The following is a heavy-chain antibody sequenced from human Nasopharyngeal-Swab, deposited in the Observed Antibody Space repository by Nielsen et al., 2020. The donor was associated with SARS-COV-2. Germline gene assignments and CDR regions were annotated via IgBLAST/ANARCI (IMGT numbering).Heavy chain of an antibody. CDR3: ARDCGSSLEYFQH. D-gene: IGHD1-26*01. CDR1: GDTFTSYA. Sequence: ASVKVSCKASGDTFTSYAMHWVRQAPGQRLEWMGWINAGNGNTKYSQKFQGRVTITRDTSASTAYMELSSLRSEDTAVYYCARDCGSSLEYFQHWGQGTLVTVSS. J-gene: IGHJ1*01. CDR2: INAGNGNT. V-gene: IGHV1-3*01.